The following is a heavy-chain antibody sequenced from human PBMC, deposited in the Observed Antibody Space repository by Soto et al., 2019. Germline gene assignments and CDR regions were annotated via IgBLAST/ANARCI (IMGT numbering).Heavy chain of an antibody. CDR2: IYYSGST. D-gene: IGHD3-3*01. CDR1: GGSVSSGSYY. V-gene: IGHV4-61*01. J-gene: IGHJ5*02. Sequence: PSETLSLTCTVSGGSVSSGSYYWSWIRQPPGKGLEWIGYIYYSGSTNYNPSLESRVTISVDTSKNQFSLKLSSVTAADTAVYYCASSLRSRWFDPWGQGTLVTVSS. CDR3: ASSLRSRWFDP.